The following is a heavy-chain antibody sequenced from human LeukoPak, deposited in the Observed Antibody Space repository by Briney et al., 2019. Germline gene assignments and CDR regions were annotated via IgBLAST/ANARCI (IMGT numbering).Heavy chain of an antibody. J-gene: IGHJ4*02. V-gene: IGHV3-21*01. CDR3: ARMGSGSYSGGTLDY. CDR1: GFTFSSYS. CDR2: ISTSGIYV. D-gene: IGHD3-10*01. Sequence: GGSLRLSCAASGFTFSSYSINWVRQAPGKGLEWVSSISTSGIYVYYADSVKGRFTISRDNSKNTLYLQMNSLRAEDTAVYYCARMGSGSYSGGTLDYWGQGTLVTVSS.